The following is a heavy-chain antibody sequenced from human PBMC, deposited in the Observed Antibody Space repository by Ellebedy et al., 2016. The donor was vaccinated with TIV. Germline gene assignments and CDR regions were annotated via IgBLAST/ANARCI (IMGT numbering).Heavy chain of an antibody. CDR3: ARIGGYSYGLPFDY. CDR2: IFPNDEK. J-gene: IGHJ4*02. V-gene: IGHV2-26*01. Sequence: SGPTLVKPTQTLTLTCTFSGFSLSTSGVGVGWIRQPPGKALEWLAHIFPNDEKSYSTSLKSRLTISKDTSKSQVVLTMTNMDPVDTATYYCARIGGYSYGLPFDYWGQGTLVTVSS. D-gene: IGHD5-18*01. CDR1: GFSLSTSGVG.